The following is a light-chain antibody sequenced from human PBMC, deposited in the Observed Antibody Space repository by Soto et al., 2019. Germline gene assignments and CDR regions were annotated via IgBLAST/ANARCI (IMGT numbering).Light chain of an antibody. CDR3: MQALHTWT. V-gene: IGKV2-28*01. Sequence: DFVMTQSPLSLPVTPGEPASISCRSSQSLLHSNGYNYLYWYVQKPGQSPQLLIHLGSNRASGVPDRFSGSGSDTDFTLRISRVEAEDVGVYYCMQALHTWTFGQGTKVEIK. J-gene: IGKJ1*01. CDR2: LGS. CDR1: QSLLHSNGYNY.